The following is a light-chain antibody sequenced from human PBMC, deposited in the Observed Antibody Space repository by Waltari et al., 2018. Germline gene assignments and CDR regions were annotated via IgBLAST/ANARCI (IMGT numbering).Light chain of an antibody. CDR1: QSLAKS. CDR2: DAS. CDR3: QHYVNLPVT. Sequence: EIVLTQSPGSLSLSPGERATLSCRASQSLAKSLDWYQQRPGQAPRLLIYDASTRATGTPGRFSGSGFGTDFSLAISSLEPEDFAVYFCQHYVNLPVTFGQGTKVEI. V-gene: IGKV3-20*01. J-gene: IGKJ1*01.